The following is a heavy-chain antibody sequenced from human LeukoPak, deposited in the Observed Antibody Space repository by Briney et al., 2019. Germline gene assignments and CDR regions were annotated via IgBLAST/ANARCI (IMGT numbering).Heavy chain of an antibody. CDR2: IGTAGDT. J-gene: IGHJ4*02. D-gene: IGHD6-13*01. CDR3: ARGAVGQQLAGRDFDY. CDR1: GFTFSSYD. V-gene: IGHV3-13*01. Sequence: GGSLRLSCAASGFTFSSYDRHWVRQATGKGLEWVSAIGTAGDTYYPGSVKGRFTISRENAKNSLYLQMNSLRAGDTAVYYCARGAVGQQLAGRDFDYWDQGTLVTVSS.